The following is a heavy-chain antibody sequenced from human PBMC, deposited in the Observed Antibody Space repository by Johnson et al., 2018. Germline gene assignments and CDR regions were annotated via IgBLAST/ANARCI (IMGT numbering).Heavy chain of an antibody. CDR1: GFTFSSYG. Sequence: QVQLVESGGGVVQPGRSLRLSCAASGFTFSSYGMHWVRQAPGKGLEWVAVIWYEGTNKYYEDSVKGRFTISRDNSKNTRYLQMNSLRPEDKAVYYCAKDGGYCSSTSCSPYYYYYYMDVWGKGTTVTVSS. V-gene: IGHV3-33*06. CDR3: AKDGGYCSSTSCSPYYYYYYMDV. J-gene: IGHJ6*03. D-gene: IGHD2-2*01. CDR2: IWYEGTNK.